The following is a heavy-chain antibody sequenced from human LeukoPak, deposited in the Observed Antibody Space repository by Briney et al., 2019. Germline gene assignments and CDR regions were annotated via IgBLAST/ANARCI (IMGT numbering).Heavy chain of an antibody. CDR3: ASTTYDFWSGYSHHGMDV. Sequence: SETLSLTCAVYGGSFSGYYWSWIRQPPGKGLEWIGEIKHSGSTNYNPSLKSRVTISVDTSKNQFSLKLSSVTAADTAVYYCASTTYDFWSGYSHHGMDVWGQGTTVTVSS. J-gene: IGHJ6*02. CDR2: IKHSGST. D-gene: IGHD3-3*01. V-gene: IGHV4-34*01. CDR1: GGSFSGYY.